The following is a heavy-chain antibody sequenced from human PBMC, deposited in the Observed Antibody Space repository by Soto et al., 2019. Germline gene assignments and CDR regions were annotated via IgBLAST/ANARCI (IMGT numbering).Heavy chain of an antibody. CDR3: AKDVSNYDFWSGYSDYYGMDV. V-gene: IGHV3-30*18. J-gene: IGHJ6*02. Sequence: PGGSLRLSCAASGFTFSSYGMHWVRQAPGKGLEWVAVISYDGSNKYYADSVKGRFTISRDNSKNTLYLQMNSLRAEDTAVYYCAKDVSNYDFWSGYSDYYGMDVWGQGTTVTVSS. CDR1: GFTFSSYG. CDR2: ISYDGSNK. D-gene: IGHD3-3*01.